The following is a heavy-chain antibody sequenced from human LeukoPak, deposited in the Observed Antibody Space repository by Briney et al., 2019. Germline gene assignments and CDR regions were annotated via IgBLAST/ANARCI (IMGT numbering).Heavy chain of an antibody. CDR3: ARLYCSGGSCYGWFDP. J-gene: IGHJ5*02. CDR2: IYYSGST. D-gene: IGHD2-15*01. CDR1: GGSVSSGSYY. Sequence: PSETLSLTCTVSGGSVSSGSYYWSWIRQPPGKGLEWIGYIYYSGSTNYNPSLKSRVTISVDTSKNQFSLKLSSVTAADTAVYYCARLYCSGGSCYGWFDPWGQGTLVTVSS. V-gene: IGHV4-61*01.